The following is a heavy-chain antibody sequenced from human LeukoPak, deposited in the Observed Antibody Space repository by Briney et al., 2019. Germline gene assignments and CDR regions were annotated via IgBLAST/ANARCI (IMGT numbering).Heavy chain of an antibody. CDR1: GFTFSSYA. V-gene: IGHV3-23*01. CDR2: ISGSGGST. J-gene: IGHJ5*02. D-gene: IGHD3-3*01. CDR3: ANTQDDFWSGHNWFDP. Sequence: GGSLRLSCAASGFTFSSYAMSWVRQAPGKGLEWVSAISGSGGSTYYADSVKDRFTISRDNSKNTLYLQMNSLRAEDTAVYYCANTQDDFWSGHNWFDPWGQGTLVTVSS.